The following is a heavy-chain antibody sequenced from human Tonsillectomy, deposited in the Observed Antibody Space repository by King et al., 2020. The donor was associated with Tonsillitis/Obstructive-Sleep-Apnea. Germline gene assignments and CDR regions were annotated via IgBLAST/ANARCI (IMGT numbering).Heavy chain of an antibody. CDR3: ARVIASRPTVYYMDV. J-gene: IGHJ6*03. CDR1: GVSVNSGGYY. CDR2: IYHSGSV. D-gene: IGHD6-6*01. Sequence: QLQESGPGLVKPSQTLSLTCTVSGVSVNSGGYYWTWLRQHPRKGLEWIGYIYHSGSVHYNPSLESRVTLSRDTFKNEFSLRLRSVTAADTAVYYCARVIASRPTVYYMDVWGKGTTVTVSS. V-gene: IGHV4-31*03.